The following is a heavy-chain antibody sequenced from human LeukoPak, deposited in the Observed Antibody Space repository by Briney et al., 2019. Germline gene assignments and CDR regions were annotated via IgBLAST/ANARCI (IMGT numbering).Heavy chain of an antibody. CDR3: ARGDSSSPCPNKDAFDI. CDR2: INHSGST. V-gene: IGHV4-34*01. Sequence: SETLSLTCAVYSGSFSGDYWSWIRQPQGKGLEWVGEINHSGSTNYNPSLKSRATISVDTSKNQFSLKLSSVTAANTAVYYCARGDSSSPCPNKDAFDIWGQGTMVTASS. D-gene: IGHD6-13*01. J-gene: IGHJ3*02. CDR1: SGSFSGDY.